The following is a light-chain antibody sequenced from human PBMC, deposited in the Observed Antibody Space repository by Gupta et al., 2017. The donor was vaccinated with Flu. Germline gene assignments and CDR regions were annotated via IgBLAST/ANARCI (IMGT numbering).Light chain of an antibody. CDR1: NIGAKT. CDR2: DDI. V-gene: IGLV3-21*02. Sequence: SYVLTQPPSLSVAPGQTARITCGGNNIGAKTVHWYQQKPGTAPVLVVYDDIYRPSGIPDRFSGSNSGTTATLAISRVQAGAEADYYCTAWDSSRSGSVFGGGTQVTVL. J-gene: IGLJ1*01. CDR3: TAWDSSRSGSV.